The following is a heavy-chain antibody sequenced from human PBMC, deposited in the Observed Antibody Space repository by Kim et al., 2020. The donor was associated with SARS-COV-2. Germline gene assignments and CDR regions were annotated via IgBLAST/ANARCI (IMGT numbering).Heavy chain of an antibody. CDR2: ISYEGSKK. D-gene: IGHD3-10*01. V-gene: IGHV3-30*07. J-gene: IGHJ3*02. CDR1: GFNFNNYA. CDR3: AKVCQLFWIGGGRGGFAI. Sequence: WGSLRLSCAASGFNFNNYAMHWVRQSPGKGLEWVAVISYEGSKKFYADSLKGRFTVSRDGSKNTAFLQMNSLTAEDTAIYYCAKVCQLFWIGGGRGGFAIWGLGTRVTVST.